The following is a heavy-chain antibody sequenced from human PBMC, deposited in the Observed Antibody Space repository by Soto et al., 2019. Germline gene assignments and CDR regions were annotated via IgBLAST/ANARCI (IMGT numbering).Heavy chain of an antibody. CDR3: ASSMSYSSRNQYFQH. CDR2: IYYSGST. D-gene: IGHD6-13*01. CDR1: GGSISSYY. Sequence: SETLSLTCTVSGGSISSYYWSWIRQPPGKGLEWIGYIYYSGSTNYNPSLKSRVTISVDTSKNQFSLKLSSVTAADTAVYYCASSMSYSSRNQYFQHWGQGTLVTVSS. V-gene: IGHV4-59*08. J-gene: IGHJ1*01.